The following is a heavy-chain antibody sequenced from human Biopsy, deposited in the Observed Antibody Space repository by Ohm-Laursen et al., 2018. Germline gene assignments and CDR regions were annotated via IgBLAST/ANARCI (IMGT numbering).Heavy chain of an antibody. J-gene: IGHJ6*02. CDR1: GASVRSHF. CDR3: ARELGNGMDV. CDR2: ISNSGTT. V-gene: IGHV4-4*08. Sequence: SETLSLTCTLSGASVRSHFLTWIRQPPGKGLQWIGSISNSGTTKSSPSLKSRVNISLHTSKNQLSLKLTSVTAADTAVYYCARELGNGMDVWGQGTPVTVSS.